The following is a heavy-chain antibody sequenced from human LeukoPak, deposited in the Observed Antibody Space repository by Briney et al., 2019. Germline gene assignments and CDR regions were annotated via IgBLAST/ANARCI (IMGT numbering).Heavy chain of an antibody. J-gene: IGHJ5*02. Sequence: ASVKVSCKASGGTFSSYAISLVRQAPGQGLEWMGGIIPIFGTANYAQKFQGRVTITTDESTSTAYMELSSLRSEDTAVYYCARPQSSGPYLWGNWFDPWGQGTLVTVSS. CDR2: IIPIFGTA. V-gene: IGHV1-69*05. CDR3: ARPQSSGPYLWGNWFDP. D-gene: IGHD6-19*01. CDR1: GGTFSSYA.